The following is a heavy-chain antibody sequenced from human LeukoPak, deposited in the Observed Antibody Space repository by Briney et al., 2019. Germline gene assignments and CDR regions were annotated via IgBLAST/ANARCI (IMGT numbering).Heavy chain of an antibody. CDR1: GFTFSSYD. CDR3: ARGGNRYCSGGSCYMFDY. D-gene: IGHD2-15*01. J-gene: IGHJ4*02. V-gene: IGHV3-13*01. Sequence: PGLSLRLPCPASGFTFSSYDMHWVRQATAKGLEWVSAIGTAGDTYYPGSVKGRFTISRENAKNSLYLQMNSLRAGDTAVYYCARGGNRYCSGGSCYMFDYWGQGTLVTVSS. CDR2: IGTAGDT.